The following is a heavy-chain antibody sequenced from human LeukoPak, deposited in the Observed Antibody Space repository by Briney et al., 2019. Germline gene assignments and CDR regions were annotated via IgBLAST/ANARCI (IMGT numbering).Heavy chain of an antibody. CDR1: GFTFSSYS. V-gene: IGHV3-48*01. CDR2: ISSSSSTI. Sequence: GGSLRLSCAASGFTFSSYSMNWARQAPGKGLEWVSYISSSSSTIYYADSVKGRFTISRDNAKNSLYLQMNSLRAEDTAVYYCATHYYDSSGGAFDIWGQGTMVTVSS. CDR3: ATHYYDSSGGAFDI. J-gene: IGHJ3*02. D-gene: IGHD3-22*01.